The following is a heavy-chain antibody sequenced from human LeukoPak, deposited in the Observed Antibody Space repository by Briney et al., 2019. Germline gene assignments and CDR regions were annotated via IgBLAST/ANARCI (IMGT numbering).Heavy chain of an antibody. Sequence: ASVKVSCKASGGTLSSYAISWVRQAPGQGLEWMGGIIPIFGTANYAQKFQGRVTITTDESTSTAYMELSSLRSEDTAVYYCARGFTMVREYAFDIRGQGTMVTVSS. D-gene: IGHD3-10*01. J-gene: IGHJ3*02. CDR3: ARGFTMVREYAFDI. V-gene: IGHV1-69*05. CDR1: GGTLSSYA. CDR2: IIPIFGTA.